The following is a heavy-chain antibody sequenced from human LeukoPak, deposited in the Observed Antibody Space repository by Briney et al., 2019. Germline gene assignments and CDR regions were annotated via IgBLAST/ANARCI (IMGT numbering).Heavy chain of an antibody. CDR2: IYYTGST. D-gene: IGHD3-3*01. CDR3: AKHLRRRFFSRTLGFDP. J-gene: IGHJ5*02. Sequence: SETLSLTCTVSGGSISTYYWSWIRQPPGKGLEWIGYIYYTGSTNYNPSLKSRVTISVDTSKNQFSLSLDSVTAADTAVYYCAKHLRRRFFSRTLGFDPWGQGTLVTVSS. V-gene: IGHV4-59*08. CDR1: GGSISTYY.